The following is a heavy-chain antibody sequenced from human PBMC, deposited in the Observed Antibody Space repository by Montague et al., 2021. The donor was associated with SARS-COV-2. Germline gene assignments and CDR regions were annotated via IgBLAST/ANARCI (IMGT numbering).Heavy chain of an antibody. J-gene: IGHJ4*02. CDR2: IHRDGTT. V-gene: IGHV4-4*02. D-gene: IGHD6-13*01. CDR3: ARVSLAAAATRSDY. Sequence: SETLSLTCDVSGASISSHEWWSWVRQPPGKGLEWLGEIHRDGTTNYNPSLQSRVTMSVDTSKNQFSLKLTPVTAADTAVYYCARVSLAAAATRSDYWGQGTLVTVSS. CDR1: GASISSHEW.